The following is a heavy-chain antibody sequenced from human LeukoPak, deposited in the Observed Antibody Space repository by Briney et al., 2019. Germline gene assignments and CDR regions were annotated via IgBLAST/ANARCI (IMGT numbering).Heavy chain of an antibody. D-gene: IGHD3/OR15-3a*01. CDR1: GFKFDDYN. J-gene: IGHJ4*02. V-gene: IGHV3-21*01. CDR3: ARDRDWNFDY. Sequence: GRSLRLSCTASGFKFDDYNMSWFRQAPGKGLEWVSSISPSSTYIKYSDSVKGRFTISRDDAKNSLYLQMNSLRADDTAVYYCARDRDWNFDYWGQGTLVTVSS. CDR2: ISPSSTYI.